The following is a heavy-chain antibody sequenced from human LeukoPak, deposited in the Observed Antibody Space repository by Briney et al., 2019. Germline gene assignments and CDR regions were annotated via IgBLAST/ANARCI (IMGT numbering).Heavy chain of an antibody. D-gene: IGHD3-10*01. CDR2: IYYSGST. Sequence: SETLSLTCTVSGGSISSSSYYWGWIRQPPGKGLEWIGSIYYSGSTYYNPSLKSRVTISVDTSKNQFSLKLSSVTAADTAVYYCASAQTPELLWFGESLYYYGMDVWGQGTTVTVSS. J-gene: IGHJ6*02. V-gene: IGHV4-39*01. CDR3: ASAQTPELLWFGESLYYYGMDV. CDR1: GGSISSSSYY.